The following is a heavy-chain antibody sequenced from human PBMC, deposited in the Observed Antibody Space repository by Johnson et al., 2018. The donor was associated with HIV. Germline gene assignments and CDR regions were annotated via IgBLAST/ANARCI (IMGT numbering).Heavy chain of an antibody. CDR1: GFIFSTYA. D-gene: IGHD3-22*01. Sequence: VQLVESGGGLVQPGGSLRLSCAASGFIFSTYAMHWVRQAPGKGLEYVSAISNNGGDTYYANSVEGRFTISRDNSKNTLYLQMGSLGAEDTAVYYCAIPYYYDSGVYHWGQGTVVTVSS. CDR3: AIPYYYDSGVYH. CDR2: ISNNGGDT. J-gene: IGHJ4*03. V-gene: IGHV3-64*01.